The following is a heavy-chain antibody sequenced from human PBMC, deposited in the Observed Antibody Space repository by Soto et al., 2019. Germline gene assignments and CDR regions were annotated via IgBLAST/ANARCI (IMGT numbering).Heavy chain of an antibody. V-gene: IGHV3-33*01. J-gene: IGHJ4*02. Sequence: QVQLVESGGGVVQPGRSLRLSCAASGVTFSSYGMHWVRQAPGKGLEWVAVIWYDGSNKYYADSVKGRFTISRDNSKNTLYMQMNSLRAEDTAVYYCARLLAYCSGGSCYRDFDYWGQGTLDTVSS. D-gene: IGHD2-15*01. CDR3: ARLLAYCSGGSCYRDFDY. CDR1: GVTFSSYG. CDR2: IWYDGSNK.